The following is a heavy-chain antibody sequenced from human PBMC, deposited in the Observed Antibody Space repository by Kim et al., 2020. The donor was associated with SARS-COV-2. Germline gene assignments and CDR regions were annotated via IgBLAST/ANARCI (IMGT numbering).Heavy chain of an antibody. CDR2: VKSKTDGGTI. CDR3: TTDLHDYGDRDY. J-gene: IGHJ4*02. Sequence: GGSLRLSCAASGFTFNNAWISWVRQAPGKGLEWVGRVKSKTDGGTIDYAAPVKGRFTISRDDSKSTIYLQMNGLKTEDTAVYYCTTDLHDYGDRDYWGQGTLVTVSS. CDR1: GFTFNNAW. V-gene: IGHV3-15*01. D-gene: IGHD4-17*01.